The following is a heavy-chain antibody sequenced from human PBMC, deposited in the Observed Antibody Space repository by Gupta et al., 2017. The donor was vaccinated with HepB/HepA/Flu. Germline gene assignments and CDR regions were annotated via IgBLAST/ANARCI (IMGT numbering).Heavy chain of an antibody. J-gene: IGHJ4*02. Sequence: QVQLQQWGAGLLKPSETLSLTCAVYGGSLRGYYWSWIRQPPGKGLEWIGEINHSGSTNYNPSLKSRVTISVDTSKNQFSLKLSSVTAADTAVYYCASGVGCSSTSCSPPYYFDYWGQGTLVTVSS. CDR2: INHSGST. CDR3: ASGVGCSSTSCSPPYYFDY. V-gene: IGHV4-34*01. D-gene: IGHD2-2*01. CDR1: GGSLRGYY.